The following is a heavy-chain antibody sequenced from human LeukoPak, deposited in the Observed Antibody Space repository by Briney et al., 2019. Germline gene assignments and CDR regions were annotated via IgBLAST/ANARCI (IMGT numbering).Heavy chain of an antibody. J-gene: IGHJ4*02. CDR1: GGSISSYY. D-gene: IGHD3-10*01. V-gene: IGHV4-4*07. CDR3: AREMVRGVISGFDY. Sequence: PSETLSLTCTVSGGSISSYYWSWIRQPAGKGLEWIGRIYTSGSTNYNPSLKSRVTMSVDTSKNQFSLKLSSVTAADTAVYYCAREMVRGVISGFDYWGQGTLVTVSS. CDR2: IYTSGST.